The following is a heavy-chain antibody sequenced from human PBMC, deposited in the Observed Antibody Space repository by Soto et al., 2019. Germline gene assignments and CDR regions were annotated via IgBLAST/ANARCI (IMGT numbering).Heavy chain of an antibody. CDR2: ISAYNGNT. D-gene: IGHD1-26*01. CDR3: ARVVVGAGYFAY. V-gene: IGHV1-18*01. CDR1: GYTFTSYG. Sequence: ASVKVSCKASGYTFTSYGISWVRQAPGQGLEWMGRISAYNGNTNYAQKLQGRVTMTTDTSTSTAYMELRSLRSDDTAVYYCARVVVGAGYFAYWGQGTLVTVSS. J-gene: IGHJ4*02.